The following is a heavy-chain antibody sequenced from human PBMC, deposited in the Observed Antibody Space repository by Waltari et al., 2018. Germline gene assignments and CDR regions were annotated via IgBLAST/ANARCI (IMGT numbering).Heavy chain of an antibody. V-gene: IGHV3-30*02. CDR3: AKDPYGDYVFDY. CDR1: GFTFSSYG. Sequence: QVQLVESGGGVVQPGGSLRLSCAASGFTFSSYGMHWVRQAPGKGLEWVAFIRYDGSNKYYADSVKGRFTIFRDNSKNTLYLQMNSLRAEDTAVYYCAKDPYGDYVFDYWGQGTLVTVSS. D-gene: IGHD4-17*01. CDR2: IRYDGSNK. J-gene: IGHJ4*02.